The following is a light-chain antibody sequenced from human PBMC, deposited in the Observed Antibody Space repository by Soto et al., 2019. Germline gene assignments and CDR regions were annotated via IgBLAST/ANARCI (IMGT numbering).Light chain of an antibody. CDR1: SNNVGDYKY. CDR2: DVS. CDR3: CSYAGSYV. J-gene: IGLJ1*01. V-gene: IGLV2-11*01. Sequence: QSALTQPRSVSGSPGQSVTISCTGTSNNVGDYKYVSWYQQHPGEAPKVMIYDVSKRPSGVPDRFSGSKSGKTDSMTISGLQAEDEADYYCCSYAGSYVFGTGTKLTVL.